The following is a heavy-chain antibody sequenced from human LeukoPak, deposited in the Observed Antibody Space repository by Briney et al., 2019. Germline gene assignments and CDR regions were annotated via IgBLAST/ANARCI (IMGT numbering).Heavy chain of an antibody. CDR2: IYYSGST. D-gene: IGHD3-22*01. J-gene: IGHJ4*02. CDR3: ARGPYYYDSSGYYHSL. V-gene: IGHV4-59*01. Sequence: SETLSLTCTVSGGSISSYYWSWIRQPPGRGLEWIGYIYYSGSTNYNPSLKSRVTISVDTSKNQFSLKLSSVTAADTAVYYCARGPYYYDSSGYYHSLWGQGTLVTVSS. CDR1: GGSISSYY.